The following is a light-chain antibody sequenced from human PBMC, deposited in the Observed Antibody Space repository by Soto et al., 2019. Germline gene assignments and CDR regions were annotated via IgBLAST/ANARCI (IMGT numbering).Light chain of an antibody. CDR2: GAS. V-gene: IGKV3-15*01. J-gene: IGKJ4*01. Sequence: EIMMTQSPATLSVTPGEGATLSCRASQSVSSKLAWYQQKPGQAPRLVIYGASTRATGIPARFSVSGSGTEFNLTLSSLHSEDFAVYYCQQYNNWPLTFGGGTKGDI. CDR1: QSVSSK. CDR3: QQYNNWPLT.